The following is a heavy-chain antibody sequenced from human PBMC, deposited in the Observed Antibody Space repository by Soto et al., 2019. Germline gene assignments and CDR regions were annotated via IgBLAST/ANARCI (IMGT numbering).Heavy chain of an antibody. D-gene: IGHD2-21*02. Sequence: PSETLSLTXTVSGGSISSSSYYWGWIRQPPGKGLEWIGSIYYSGSTYYNPSLKSRVTISVDTSKNQFSLKLSSVTAADTAVYYCARHEPPAYCGGDCYEKPFDYWGQGTLVTVSS. CDR3: ARHEPPAYCGGDCYEKPFDY. J-gene: IGHJ4*02. V-gene: IGHV4-39*01. CDR1: GGSISSSSYY. CDR2: IYYSGST.